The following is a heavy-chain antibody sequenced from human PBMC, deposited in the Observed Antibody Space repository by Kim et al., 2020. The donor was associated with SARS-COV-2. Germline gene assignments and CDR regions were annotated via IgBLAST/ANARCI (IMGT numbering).Heavy chain of an antibody. V-gene: IGHV3-30*18. J-gene: IGHJ1*01. Sequence: GGSLRLSCTASGFTFSSYGMHWVRQAPGKGLEWVAVISYDGSNKYYADSVKGRFTISRDNSKNTLYLQMNSLSAEDTAVYYCAKAILGGDCYPHWGQGTLFTVSS. CDR1: GFTFSSYG. D-gene: IGHD2-21*01. CDR2: ISYDGSNK. CDR3: AKAILGGDCYPH.